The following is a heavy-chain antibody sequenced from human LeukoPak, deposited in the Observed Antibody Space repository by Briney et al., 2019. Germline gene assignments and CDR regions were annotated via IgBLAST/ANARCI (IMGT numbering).Heavy chain of an antibody. D-gene: IGHD2-15*01. CDR1: GGSISSSSYY. V-gene: IGHV4-39*01. J-gene: IGHJ4*02. Sequence: SETPSLTCTVSGGSISSSSYYWGWIRQPPGKGLEWIGSIYYSGSTYYNPSLKSRVTISVDTSKNQFSLKLSSVTAADTAVYYCASRGSYCSGGSCHGDYWGQGTLVTVSS. CDR3: ASRGSYCSGGSCHGDY. CDR2: IYYSGST.